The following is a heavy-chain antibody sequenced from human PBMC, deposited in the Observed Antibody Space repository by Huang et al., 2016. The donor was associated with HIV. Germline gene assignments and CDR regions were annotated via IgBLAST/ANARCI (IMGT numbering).Heavy chain of an antibody. CDR3: VKDRGQQLSPFDS. J-gene: IGHJ4*02. V-gene: IGHV3-21*01. CDR1: GFSLDSFN. Sequence: EVQLVDSGGGLVKPGGSLRLSCAASGFSLDSFNIIWVRQTPVKGLQWVASISPSSSFIEYADSVKGRFSISRDNAKNSLYLQMNSLRGEDTAVYYCVKDRGQQLSPFDSWGQGTLVTVSS. D-gene: IGHD6-13*01. CDR2: ISPSSSFI.